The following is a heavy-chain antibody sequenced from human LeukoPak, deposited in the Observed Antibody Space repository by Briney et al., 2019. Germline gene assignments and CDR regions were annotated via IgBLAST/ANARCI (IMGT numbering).Heavy chain of an antibody. Sequence: GGSLRLSCVASGFPFSGYWMDWVRQAPGKGLEWVSYISSSGSTIYYADSVKGRFTISRDNAKNSLYLQMNSLRAEDTAVYYCARDVLPAASLDYWGQGTLVTVAS. CDR3: ARDVLPAASLDY. J-gene: IGHJ4*02. V-gene: IGHV3-48*04. CDR1: GFPFSGYW. CDR2: ISSSGSTI. D-gene: IGHD2-2*01.